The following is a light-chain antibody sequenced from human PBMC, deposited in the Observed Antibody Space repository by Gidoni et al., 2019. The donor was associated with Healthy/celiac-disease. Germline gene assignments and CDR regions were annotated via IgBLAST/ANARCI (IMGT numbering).Light chain of an antibody. Sequence: DIQMTQSPSSLSASVGDRVTITCRASQGISNYLAWYQQKPGKVPKLLIYAASTLQSGVPSRFSGSGSGTDFTLTISSLQPEDVATYYGQKYNSAPFFGPXTKVDIK. CDR1: QGISNY. J-gene: IGKJ3*01. V-gene: IGKV1-27*01. CDR3: QKYNSAPF. CDR2: AAS.